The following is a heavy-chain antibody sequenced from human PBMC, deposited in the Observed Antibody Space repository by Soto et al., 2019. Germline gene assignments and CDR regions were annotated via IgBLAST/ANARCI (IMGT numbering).Heavy chain of an antibody. CDR2: IKPDGSEQ. D-gene: IGHD3-10*01. CDR3: TRAGGSYYFDF. Sequence: EVQLAESGGGLALPGGSLRLSCAASGFTFSSLWMSWVRQAPGKGLEWVANIKPDGSEQYYVESVKGRFTISRDNARNSLYLQMNSLRGDDTAVYYCTRAGGSYYFDFWGQGTLVTVSA. V-gene: IGHV3-7*01. CDR1: GFTFSSLW. J-gene: IGHJ4*02.